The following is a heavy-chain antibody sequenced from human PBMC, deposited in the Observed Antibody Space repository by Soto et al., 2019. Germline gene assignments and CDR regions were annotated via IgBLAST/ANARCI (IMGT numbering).Heavy chain of an antibody. D-gene: IGHD6-6*01. Sequence: GASVKVSCPASVYTFTSYAMHWVRPAPGQRLEWMGWISAYNGNTNYAQKLQGRVTMTRDTSTSTAYMELRSLRSYDTAVYYCARVQLARDFDYWGQGTLVTVSS. V-gene: IGHV1-18*01. CDR1: VYTFTSYA. J-gene: IGHJ4*02. CDR3: ARVQLARDFDY. CDR2: ISAYNGNT.